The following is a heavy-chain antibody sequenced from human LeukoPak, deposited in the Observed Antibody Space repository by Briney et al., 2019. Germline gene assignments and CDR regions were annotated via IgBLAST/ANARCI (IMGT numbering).Heavy chain of an antibody. J-gene: IGHJ4*02. Sequence: QPGGSLRLSCAASGFTFSSYSMNWVRQAPGKGLGWVSYISSCSSTIYYADSVKGRFTISRDNANNSLYLQMNSLRAEDTAVYYCASLISIAARPGAFDYWGQGTLVTVSS. CDR1: GFTFSSYS. CDR2: ISSCSSTI. V-gene: IGHV3-48*01. D-gene: IGHD6-6*01. CDR3: ASLISIAARPGAFDY.